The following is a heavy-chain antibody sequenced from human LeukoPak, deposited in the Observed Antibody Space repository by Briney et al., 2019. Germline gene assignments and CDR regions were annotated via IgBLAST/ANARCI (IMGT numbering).Heavy chain of an antibody. CDR3: ARGGYDYVWGSYRYPYYYGMDV. D-gene: IGHD3-16*02. CDR1: GGSISSSNW. CDR2: IYHSGST. Sequence: SGTLSLTCAVSGGSISSSNWWSWVRQPPGKGLEWIGEIYHSGSTNYNPSLKSRVTISVDTSKNQFSLKLSSVTAADTAVYYCARGGYDYVWGSYRYPYYYGMDVWGQGTTVTVSS. J-gene: IGHJ6*02. V-gene: IGHV4-4*02.